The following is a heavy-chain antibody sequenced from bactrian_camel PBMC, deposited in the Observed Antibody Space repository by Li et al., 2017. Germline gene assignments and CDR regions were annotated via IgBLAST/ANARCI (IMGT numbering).Heavy chain of an antibody. Sequence: QVQLVESGGGSVQAGRSLTLSCTSSGYEAYLHKYCMGWFRQAPGKEREAIASINSETLTNYADSVKGRFTVSKDNAKNTLYLQMSNLKPENTAMYYCTADRGSGWRFLRADAFPYWGQGTQVT. CDR1: GYEAYLHKYC. D-gene: IGHD5*01. CDR3: TADRGSGWRFLRADAFPY. J-gene: IGHJ4*01. CDR2: INSETLT. V-gene: IGHV3S53*01.